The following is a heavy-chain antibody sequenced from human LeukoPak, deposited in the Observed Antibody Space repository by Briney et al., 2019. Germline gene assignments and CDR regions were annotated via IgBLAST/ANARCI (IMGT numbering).Heavy chain of an antibody. J-gene: IGHJ6*02. D-gene: IGHD6-13*01. CDR2: ISGSGGST. V-gene: IGHV3-23*01. CDR3: ARSRYSNDYYYYGMDV. Sequence: GGSLRLSCAASGFTFSSYAMSWVRQAPGKGLEWVSAISGSGGSTYYADSVKGRFTISRDNSKNTLYLQMNSLRAEDTAVYYCARSRYSNDYYYYGMDVWGQGTTVTVSS. CDR1: GFTFSSYA.